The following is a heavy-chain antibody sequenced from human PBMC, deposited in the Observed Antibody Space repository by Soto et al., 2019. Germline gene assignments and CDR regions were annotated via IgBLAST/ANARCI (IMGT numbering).Heavy chain of an antibody. CDR1: GFDFSTYV. D-gene: IGHD1-26*01. V-gene: IGHV3-15*05. Sequence: EVRLLESGGGLVQPGGSLRLSCVASGFDFSTYVMSWVRQAPGKGLEWVGRVKRKSDGETTDYAAPVTGRFTISRDDSKPTVYLQMNSLKIEDTGIYYCVAGSPFEYWGQGTLVTVSS. CDR3: VAGSPFEY. CDR2: VKRKSDGETT. J-gene: IGHJ4*02.